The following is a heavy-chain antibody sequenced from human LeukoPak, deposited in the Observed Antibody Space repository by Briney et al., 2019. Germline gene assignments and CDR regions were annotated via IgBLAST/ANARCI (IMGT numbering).Heavy chain of an antibody. D-gene: IGHD6-13*01. J-gene: IGHJ3*02. CDR2: ISSSSSPI. Sequence: GGSLRLSCAASGFTFTTYSMNWVRQAPGKGLEWVSFISSSSSPIFYADSVKGRFTISRDNAKNSLYLQMNSLRAEDAAVYYCARDRSSSYAFDIWGQGTMVTVSS. V-gene: IGHV3-48*01. CDR3: ARDRSSSYAFDI. CDR1: GFTFTTYS.